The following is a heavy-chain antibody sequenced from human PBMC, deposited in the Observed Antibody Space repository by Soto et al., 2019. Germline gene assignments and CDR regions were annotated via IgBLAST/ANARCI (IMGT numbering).Heavy chain of an antibody. Sequence: SETLSLTCTVSGGSVSSCSYYWSWIRQPPGKGLEWIGYIYYSGSTNYNPSLKSRVTISVDTSKNQFSLKLSSVTAADTAVYYCARDPKVGSRAFDIWGQGTMVTVSS. CDR3: ARDPKVGSRAFDI. V-gene: IGHV4-61*01. J-gene: IGHJ3*02. D-gene: IGHD1-26*01. CDR1: GGSVSSCSYY. CDR2: IYYSGST.